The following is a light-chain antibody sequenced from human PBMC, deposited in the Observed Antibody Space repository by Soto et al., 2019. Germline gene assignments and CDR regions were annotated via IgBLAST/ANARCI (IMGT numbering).Light chain of an antibody. J-gene: IGLJ2*01. CDR3: SSYTSGTTL. CDR2: DVN. V-gene: IGLV2-14*03. CDR1: SSDVGHYNY. Sequence: QSALTQPASVSGSPGQSITISCTGTSSDVGHYNYVSWYQQHPGKAPKLMIYDVNNRPSGVSDRFSGSKSGNTASLTISGLQAEDEADYYCSSYTSGTTLFGGGTKLTVL.